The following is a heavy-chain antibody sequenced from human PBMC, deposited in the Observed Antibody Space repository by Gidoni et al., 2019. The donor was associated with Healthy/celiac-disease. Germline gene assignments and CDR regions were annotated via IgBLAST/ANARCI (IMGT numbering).Heavy chain of an antibody. D-gene: IGHD2-2*02. V-gene: IGHV3-11*01. CDR2: ISSSGSTI. J-gene: IGHJ6*02. Sequence: QVQLVASGGGLVKPGGSLRLSCAASGFTFSDYYMHWLRQAPGKGLEWVSYISSSGSTIYYADSVKSRFTISRDNAKNSLYLQMNSLRAEDTAVYYCAREDCSSTSCYTGYYYGMDVWGQGTTVTVSS. CDR1: GFTFSDYY. CDR3: AREDCSSTSCYTGYYYGMDV.